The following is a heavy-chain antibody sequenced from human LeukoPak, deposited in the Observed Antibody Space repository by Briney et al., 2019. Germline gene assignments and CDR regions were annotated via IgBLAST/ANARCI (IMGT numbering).Heavy chain of an antibody. CDR2: INHSGST. Sequence: SETLSLTCAVYGGSFSGYYWSWIRQPPGKGLEWIGEINHSGSTNYNPSLKSRVTISVDTSKNQFSLKLSSVTAADTAVYYCAILGYCSSTSCRAHYYYYMDVWGKGTTVTVSS. V-gene: IGHV4-34*01. J-gene: IGHJ6*03. CDR1: GGSFSGYY. CDR3: AILGYCSSTSCRAHYYYYMDV. D-gene: IGHD2-2*01.